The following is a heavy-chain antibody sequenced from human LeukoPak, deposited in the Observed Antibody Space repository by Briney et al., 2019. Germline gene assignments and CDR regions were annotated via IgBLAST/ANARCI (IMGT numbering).Heavy chain of an antibody. Sequence: GGSLRLSCAASGFTFSSYSMNWVRQAPGEGLEWVSYISSSSSTIYYADSVKGRFTISRDNAKNSLYLQMNSLRAEDTAVYYCARGWGTVTTPPGYWGQGTLVTVSS. D-gene: IGHD4-17*01. V-gene: IGHV3-48*04. J-gene: IGHJ4*02. CDR2: ISSSSSTI. CDR1: GFTFSSYS. CDR3: ARGWGTVTTPPGY.